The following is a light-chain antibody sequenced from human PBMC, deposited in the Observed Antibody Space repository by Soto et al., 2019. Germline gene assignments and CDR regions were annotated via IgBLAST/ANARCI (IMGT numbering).Light chain of an antibody. CDR1: QSISTF. J-gene: IGKJ5*01. Sequence: DIQMTQSPSSLSASVGDRVTITCRAGQSISTFLNRYQQKPGKAPKLLIYDASRLQSGVPSRFSGGGPGTDFTLTIGSLQLEDFATYYCQQSYRTPITFGQGTRLEIK. V-gene: IGKV1-39*01. CDR3: QQSYRTPIT. CDR2: DAS.